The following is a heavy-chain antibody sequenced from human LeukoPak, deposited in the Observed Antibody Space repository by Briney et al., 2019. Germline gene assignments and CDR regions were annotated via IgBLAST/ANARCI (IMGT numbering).Heavy chain of an antibody. CDR1: GFTFSRYW. CDR2: TNSDGSTT. V-gene: IGHV3-74*01. CDR3: VSPRLRGD. J-gene: IGHJ4*02. D-gene: IGHD3-10*01. Sequence: GGSLRLSCGASGFTFSRYWMHWVRQAPGKGLVWVSRTNSDGSTTTYADSVKGRFTISRDNAKNTLHLQMNSLRAEDTAVYYCVSPRLRGDWGQGALVTVSS.